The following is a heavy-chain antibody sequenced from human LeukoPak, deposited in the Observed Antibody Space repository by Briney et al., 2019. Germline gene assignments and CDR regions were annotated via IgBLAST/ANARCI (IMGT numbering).Heavy chain of an antibody. Sequence: GGSLRLSCAASGFTFSSYAMSWVRQAPGKGLEWVSAISGGGGSTYYADSVKGRFTISRDNSKNTVYLQMNSLRAEDTAVYYCAKDEASSWSKNWFDPWGQGTLVTVSS. J-gene: IGHJ5*02. CDR1: GFTFSSYA. CDR2: ISGGGGST. CDR3: AKDEASSWSKNWFDP. D-gene: IGHD6-13*01. V-gene: IGHV3-23*01.